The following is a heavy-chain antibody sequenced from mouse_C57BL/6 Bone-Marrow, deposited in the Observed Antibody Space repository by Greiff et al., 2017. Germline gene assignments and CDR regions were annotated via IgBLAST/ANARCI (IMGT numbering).Heavy chain of an antibody. V-gene: IGHV5-4*01. J-gene: IGHJ1*03. D-gene: IGHD2-2*01. CDR3: AREWLRRDYWYFDV. CDR2: ISDGGSYT. Sequence: EVKLVESGGGLVKPGGSLKLSCAASGFTFSSYAMSWVRQTPEKRLEWVATISDGGSYTYYPDNVKGRFTISRDNAKNNLYLQMSHLKSEDTAMYYCAREWLRRDYWYFDVWGTGTTVTVSS. CDR1: GFTFSSYA.